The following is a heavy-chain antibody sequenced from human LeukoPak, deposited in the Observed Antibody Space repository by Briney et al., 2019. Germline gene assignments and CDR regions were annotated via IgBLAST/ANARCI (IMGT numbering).Heavy chain of an antibody. J-gene: IGHJ4*02. CDR3: ATDYGDYVRYFDY. D-gene: IGHD4-17*01. CDR1: GGTFSSYA. V-gene: IGHV1-69*13. CDR2: IIPIFGTA. Sequence: ASVKVFCKASGGTFSSYAISWVRQAPGQGLEWMGGIIPIFGTANYAQKFQGRVTITADESTSTAYMELSSLRSEDTAVYYCATDYGDYVRYFDYWGQGTLVTVSS.